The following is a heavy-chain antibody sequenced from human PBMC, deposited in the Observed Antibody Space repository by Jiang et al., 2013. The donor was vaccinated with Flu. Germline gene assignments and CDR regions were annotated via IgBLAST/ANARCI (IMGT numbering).Heavy chain of an antibody. J-gene: IGHJ6*03. CDR2: INPSGGST. CDR1: GYTFTSYY. V-gene: IGHV1-46*01. D-gene: IGHD1-26*01. Sequence: SGAEVKKPGASVKVSCKASGYTFTSYYMHWVRQAPGQGLEWMGIINPSGGSTSYAQKFQGRVTMTRDTSTSTVYMELSSLRSEDTAVYYCARGDSGSYSYYYYMDVWGKGTTVTVSS. CDR3: ARGDSGSYSYYYYMDV.